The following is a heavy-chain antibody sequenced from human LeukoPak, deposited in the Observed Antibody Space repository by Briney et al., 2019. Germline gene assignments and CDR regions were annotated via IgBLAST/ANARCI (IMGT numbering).Heavy chain of an antibody. CDR2: ISGSRITT. D-gene: IGHD6-6*01. J-gene: IGHJ4*02. V-gene: IGHV3-23*01. CDR3: AVEYSSCY. Sequence: PGGSLRLSCAASGFTFSSYAMSWVRQPPGKGLEWVSHISGSRITTYYADSVKGRFTISRDNSKNTLYLQMNSLRAEDTAVYYCAVEYSSCYWGQGTLVTVSS. CDR1: GFTFSSYA.